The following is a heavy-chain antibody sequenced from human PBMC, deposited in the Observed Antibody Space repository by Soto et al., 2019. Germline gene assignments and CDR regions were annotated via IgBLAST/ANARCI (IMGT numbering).Heavy chain of an antibody. D-gene: IGHD3-3*01. CDR2: INKDGSTT. V-gene: IGHV3-74*02. J-gene: IGHJ4*02. Sequence: EVQLVESGGGLVQPGGSLRLSCAASGFTFSSLWMHWVRKAPGKGLVWVSRINKDGSTTDYADFVKGRFTISRDNARNTLYLQMNSLRPDDTAVYYCSRGMFGRGAAALDYWGQGTLVTVSS. CDR3: SRGMFGRGAAALDY. CDR1: GFTFSSLW.